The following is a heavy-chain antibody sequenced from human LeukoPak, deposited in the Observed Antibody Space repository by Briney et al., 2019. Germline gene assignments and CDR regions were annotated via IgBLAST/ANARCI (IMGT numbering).Heavy chain of an antibody. D-gene: IGHD4-23*01. J-gene: IGHJ4*02. V-gene: IGHV4-59*01. Sequence: SETLSLTCTVSGGSIGRYFWSWIRQPPGKGLEWIGYIFDSGSTHYKPSLKSRVTIPLDTSKNQFSLDVSSVAAADTAVYYCARSGRIGKGFAIDYWGQGILVTVSS. CDR2: IFDSGST. CDR1: GGSIGRYF. CDR3: ARSGRIGKGFAIDY.